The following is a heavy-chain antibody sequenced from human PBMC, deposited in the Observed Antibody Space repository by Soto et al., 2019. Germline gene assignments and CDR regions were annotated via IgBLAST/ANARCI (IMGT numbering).Heavy chain of an antibody. D-gene: IGHD2-21*02. CDR3: AREETAWPLAYGLDV. CDR2: ISSRGDT. J-gene: IGHJ6*02. V-gene: IGHV3-21*01. CDR1: GFSFSTYS. Sequence: GGSLRLSCAASGFSFSTYSMNWVRQAPGKGQEWVSSISSRGDTYYADSVKGRFTISRDNAKNSVSLQMDSLRAEDAAVYYCAREETAWPLAYGLDVWGQGTTVTVSS.